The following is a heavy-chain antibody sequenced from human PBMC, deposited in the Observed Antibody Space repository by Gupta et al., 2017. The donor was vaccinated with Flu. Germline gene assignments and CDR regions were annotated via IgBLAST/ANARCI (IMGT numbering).Heavy chain of an antibody. CDR1: GFPFSSYS. V-gene: IGHV3-21*01. CDR3: ARDQDYDFWSGLL. Sequence: EVQLVESGGGLVKPGGSLGLSCAPPGFPFSSYSMNWVRQAPGKGLEWVSSISSSSSYIYYADSVKGRFTISRDNAKNSLYLQMNSLRAEDTAVYYCARDQDYDFWSGLLWGQGTLVTVSS. CDR2: ISSSSSYI. J-gene: IGHJ4*02. D-gene: IGHD3-3*01.